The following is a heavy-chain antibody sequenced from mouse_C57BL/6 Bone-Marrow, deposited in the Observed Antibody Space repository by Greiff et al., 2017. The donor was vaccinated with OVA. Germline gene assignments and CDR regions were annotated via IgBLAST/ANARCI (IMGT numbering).Heavy chain of an antibody. Sequence: QVQLQQPGAELVKPGASVKLSCKASGYTFTSYWMPWVKQRPGQGLEWIGEIDPSDSYTNYNQKFKGKATLTVDTSSSTAYMQLSSLTSEDSAVYYCARRAYYYGSSLYWGQGTTLTVSS. CDR2: IDPSDSYT. CDR3: ARRAYYYGSSLY. J-gene: IGHJ2*01. CDR1: GYTFTSYW. V-gene: IGHV1-50*01. D-gene: IGHD1-1*01.